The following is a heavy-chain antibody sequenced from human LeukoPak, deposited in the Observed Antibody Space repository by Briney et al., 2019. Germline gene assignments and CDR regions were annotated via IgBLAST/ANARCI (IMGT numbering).Heavy chain of an antibody. D-gene: IGHD4-17*01. J-gene: IGHJ5*02. CDR2: IMPLFGTA. V-gene: IGHV1-69*01. CDR3: ARDVHGDYGSGWFDP. CDR1: GGTFNNSA. Sequence: SVKVSCKTSGGTFNNSAISWVRQAPGQGLEWLGGIMPLFGTAGYAQKFQGRVTITEDESTRTVYLELTSLTSDDTAVYYCARDVHGDYGSGWFDPWGQGTLVSVSS.